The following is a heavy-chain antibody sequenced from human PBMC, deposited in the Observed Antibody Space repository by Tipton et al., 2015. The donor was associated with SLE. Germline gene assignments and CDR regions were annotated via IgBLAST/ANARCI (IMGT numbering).Heavy chain of an antibody. J-gene: IGHJ4*02. CDR3: ARALYSGSYSDY. CDR2: IYYSGST. V-gene: IGHV4-39*07. CDR1: GASISSYY. D-gene: IGHD1-26*01. Sequence: TLSLTCTVSGASISSYYWSWIRQPPGKGLEWIGSIYYSGSTYYNPSLKSRVTISVDTSKNEFSLSLSSVTAADTAVYYCARALYSGSYSDYWGQGTLVTVSS.